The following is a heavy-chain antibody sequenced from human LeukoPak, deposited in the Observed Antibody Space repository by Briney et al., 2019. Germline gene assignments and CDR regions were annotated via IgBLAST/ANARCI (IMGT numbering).Heavy chain of an antibody. CDR3: ARIVVVPAAIDY. J-gene: IGHJ4*02. Sequence: PSETLSLTCTVSGGSISSYYWGWIRQPPGKGLEWIGSIYYSGSTYYNPSLKSRVTISVDTSKNQFSLKLSSVTAADTAVYYCARIVVVPAAIDYWGQGTLVTVSS. CDR1: GGSISSYY. V-gene: IGHV4-39*01. D-gene: IGHD2-2*01. CDR2: IYYSGST.